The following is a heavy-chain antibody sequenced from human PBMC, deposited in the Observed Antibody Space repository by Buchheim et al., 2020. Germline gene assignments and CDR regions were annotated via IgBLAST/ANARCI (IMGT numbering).Heavy chain of an antibody. D-gene: IGHD1-1*01. CDR2: IYVSGTT. CDR3: ARARRATTGGGFDS. V-gene: IGHV4-61*02. CDR1: GGSTSSGSHY. Sequence: QVQLQESGPDLVKPSQTLSLTCTVSGGSTSSGSHYWSWIRQPAGKGLEWIGRIYVSGTTHYNPSLTSRVTISLDTSKNQLSLKVNSVTAADTAMYYCARARRATTGGGFDSWGQGTL. J-gene: IGHJ4*02.